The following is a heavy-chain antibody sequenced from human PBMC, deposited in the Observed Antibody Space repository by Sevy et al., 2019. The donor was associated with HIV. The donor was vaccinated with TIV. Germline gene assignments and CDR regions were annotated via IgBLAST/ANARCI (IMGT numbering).Heavy chain of an antibody. CDR1: GYTFTSYY. V-gene: IGHV1-46*03. D-gene: IGHD6-19*01. Sequence: ASVKVSCKASGYTFTSYYMHWVRQAPGQGLEWMGIINPSGGSTSYAQKFQGRVTMTRETSTSTVYMELSSLRSEDTAVYYCARSSGWGETFGYWGQGTLVTVSS. CDR3: ARSSGWGETFGY. J-gene: IGHJ4*02. CDR2: INPSGGST.